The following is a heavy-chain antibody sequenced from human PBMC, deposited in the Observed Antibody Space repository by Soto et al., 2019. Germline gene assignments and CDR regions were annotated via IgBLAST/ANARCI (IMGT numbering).Heavy chain of an antibody. J-gene: IGHJ6*02. Sequence: QITLKESGPPLVKPTQTLTLTCTFSGFSLSTTGVGVGWIRQPPGKALEWLALIYWDDDKRYNPSLNSRLTSTKATSKNQVVLAMTNTDPVDTATYYCVQSRCGGDCLQSYSSHSYYGLDVWGQGTPVTVSS. CDR2: IYWDDDK. D-gene: IGHD2-21*02. V-gene: IGHV2-5*02. CDR3: VQSRCGGDCLQSYSSHSYYGLDV. CDR1: GFSLSTTGVG.